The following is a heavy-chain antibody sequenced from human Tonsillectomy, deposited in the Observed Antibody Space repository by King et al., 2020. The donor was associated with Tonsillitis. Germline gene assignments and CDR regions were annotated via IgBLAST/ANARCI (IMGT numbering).Heavy chain of an antibody. D-gene: IGHD3-3*02. CDR1: GFTFSSYA. V-gene: IGHV3-30-3*01. Sequence: VQLVESGGGVVQPGRSLRLSCAASGFTFSSYAVHWVRQAPGRGLEWVAVISYDGSYKYYADSVKGRFTISRDNSKNTLYLQMNSLRAEDTAVYFCARDFEGAVTHFWNGKYPQNHSYSYMDVWRRGPTVTVPS. CDR2: ISYDGSYK. J-gene: IGHJ6*03. CDR3: ARDFEGAVTHFWNGKYPQNHSYSYMDV.